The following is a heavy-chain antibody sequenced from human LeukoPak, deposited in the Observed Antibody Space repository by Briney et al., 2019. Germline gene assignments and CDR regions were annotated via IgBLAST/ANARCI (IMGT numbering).Heavy chain of an antibody. Sequence: RGSLRLSCAASGFTFSSYTMNWVRQAPGKGLEWVSSISSSSTYINYADSVKGRFTISRDNAKNSLYLQMNSLRAEDTAVYYCAELGITLIGGVWGKGTTVTISS. J-gene: IGHJ6*04. CDR1: GFTFSSYT. CDR3: AELGITLIGGV. V-gene: IGHV3-21*01. CDR2: ISSSSTYI. D-gene: IGHD3-10*02.